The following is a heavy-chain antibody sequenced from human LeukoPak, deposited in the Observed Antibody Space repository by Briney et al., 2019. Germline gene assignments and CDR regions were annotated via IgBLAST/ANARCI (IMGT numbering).Heavy chain of an antibody. V-gene: IGHV3-7*05. Sequence: GGSLRLSCAASGFTFSSYWMTWVRQAPGKGLEWVAKIKQDGSEKYYVDSVKGRFTISRDNAKNSLYLQMNSLKTEDTAVYYCTPSLYDILTGSDYWGQGTLVTVSS. J-gene: IGHJ4*02. D-gene: IGHD3-9*01. CDR3: TPSLYDILTGSDY. CDR1: GFTFSSYW. CDR2: IKQDGSEK.